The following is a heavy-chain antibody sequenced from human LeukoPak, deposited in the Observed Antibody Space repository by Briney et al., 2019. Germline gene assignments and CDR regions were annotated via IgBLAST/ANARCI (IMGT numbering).Heavy chain of an antibody. J-gene: IGHJ6*03. CDR1: GGSISSYY. Sequence: PSETLSLTCTVSGGSISSYYWSWIRQPPGKGLEWIGYIDHTGSTNYNPSLNSRVTISRDTSKNHFSLELSSVTAADTAVYFCARGRVSSSSWSSTYYYYFYMDVWGEGTTVTVSS. CDR2: IDHTGST. V-gene: IGHV4-59*01. D-gene: IGHD6-13*01. CDR3: ARGRVSSSSWSSTYYYYFYMDV.